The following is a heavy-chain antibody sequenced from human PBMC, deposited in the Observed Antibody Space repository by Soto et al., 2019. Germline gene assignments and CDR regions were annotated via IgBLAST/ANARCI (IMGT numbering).Heavy chain of an antibody. CDR3: AIVGAAFDI. D-gene: IGHD3-10*01. V-gene: IGHV3-30-3*01. J-gene: IGHJ3*02. CDR2: ISYDGSNK. CDR1: GFTFSSYA. Sequence: QVQLVASGGGVVQPGRSLRLSCAASGFTFSSYAMHWVRQAPGKGLEWVAVISYDGSNKYYADSVKGRFTISRDNSKNTLYLQMNSLRAEDTAVYYCAIVGAAFDIWGQGTMVTVSS.